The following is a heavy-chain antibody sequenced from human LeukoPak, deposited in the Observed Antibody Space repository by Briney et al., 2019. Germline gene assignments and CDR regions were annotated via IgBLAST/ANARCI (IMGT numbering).Heavy chain of an antibody. CDR3: ASNQRGVLYYYYYYMDV. V-gene: IGHV3-30*02. J-gene: IGHJ6*03. CDR2: IRYDGSNK. D-gene: IGHD3-10*01. CDR1: GFTFSSYG. Sequence: GGSLRLSCAASGFTFSSYGIHWVRQAPGKGLAWVAFIRYDGSNKYYADSVKGRFTISRDNSKNTLYLQMNSLRAEDTAVYYCASNQRGVLYYYYYYMDVWGKGTTVTISS.